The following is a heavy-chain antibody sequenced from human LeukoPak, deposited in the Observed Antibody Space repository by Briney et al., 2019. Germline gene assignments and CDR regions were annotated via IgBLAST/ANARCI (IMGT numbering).Heavy chain of an antibody. Sequence: ASVKVSCKASGYTFTSYYMHWVRLAPGQGLEWMGIINPSGGSTSYAQKFQGRVIMTRDTSTSTVYMELSSLRSEDTAVYYCARDCCSSGYSPWFDPWGQGTLVTVSS. CDR3: ARDCCSSGYSPWFDP. D-gene: IGHD3-22*01. J-gene: IGHJ5*02. CDR2: INPSGGST. CDR1: GYTFTSYY. V-gene: IGHV1-46*01.